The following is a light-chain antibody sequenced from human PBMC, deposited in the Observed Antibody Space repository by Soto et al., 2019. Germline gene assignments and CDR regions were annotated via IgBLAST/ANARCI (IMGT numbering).Light chain of an antibody. Sequence: SALTQPASVSGSPGQSITISCSGTRSDIGIFNYVSWYQQHPGKAPKLIIYEVTNRPSGVSDRFSGSKSGNTASLNISGLQADDEADYYCSSYSSSSTLGVFGGGTQLTVL. J-gene: IGLJ3*02. CDR3: SSYSSSSTLGV. V-gene: IGLV2-14*01. CDR2: EVT. CDR1: RSDIGIFNY.